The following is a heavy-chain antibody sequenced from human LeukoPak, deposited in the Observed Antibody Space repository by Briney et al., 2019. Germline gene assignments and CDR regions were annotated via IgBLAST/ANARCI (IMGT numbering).Heavy chain of an antibody. D-gene: IGHD2-15*01. J-gene: IGHJ4*02. Sequence: PGGSLGLSCAASGFTFSSYGMHWVRQAPGKGLEWVAVISYDGSNKYYADSVKGRFTISRDNSKNTLYLQMNSLRAEDTAVYYCAKDRRYRSGGSCYSDYWGQGTLVTVSS. V-gene: IGHV3-30*18. CDR2: ISYDGSNK. CDR1: GFTFSSYG. CDR3: AKDRRYRSGGSCYSDY.